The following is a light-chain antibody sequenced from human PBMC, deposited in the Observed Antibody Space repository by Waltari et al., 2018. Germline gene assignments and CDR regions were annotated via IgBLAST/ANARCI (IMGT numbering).Light chain of an antibody. V-gene: IGLV1-40*01. J-gene: IGLJ2*01. Sequence: QSALTQSPSVSAGLGRRVTVFCTASSSYIGGYSVQGYQQVPEAATKLLIYENSKRPSGVPDGFSGSQSGTSASLIITGAQAEDEADYYCHSYDSSFSARVFGTGTQLTVL. CDR2: ENS. CDR3: HSYDSSFSARV. CDR1: SSYIGGYS.